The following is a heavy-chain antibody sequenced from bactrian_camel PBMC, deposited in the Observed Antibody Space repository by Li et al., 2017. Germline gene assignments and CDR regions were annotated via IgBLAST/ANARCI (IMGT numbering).Heavy chain of an antibody. J-gene: IGHJ6*01. CDR2: IDSDGNA. V-gene: IGHV3S53*01. CDR3: ATRRYCTSMSPAAFGY. Sequence: HVQLVESGGGSVQAGGSLRLSCTASGDIVTMHCMGYFRQAPGEEREGVAVIDSDGNAAYADSEGRFTISKDNAKNIVYLQMNSLKVEDTAMYYCATRRYCTSMSPAAFGYWGQGTQVTVS. D-gene: IGHD1*01. CDR1: GDIVTMHC.